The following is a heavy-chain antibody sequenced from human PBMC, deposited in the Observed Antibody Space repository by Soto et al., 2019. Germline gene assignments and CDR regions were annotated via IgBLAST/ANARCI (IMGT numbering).Heavy chain of an antibody. Sequence: LSLTCTVSGGSISSGGYYWSWIRQHPGKGLEWIGYIYYSGSTYYNPSLKSRVTISVDTSKNQFSLKLSSVTAADTAVYYCASFDNYYDSSGYYYVGDAFDIWGQGTMVTVSS. V-gene: IGHV4-31*03. CDR2: IYYSGST. CDR3: ASFDNYYDSSGYYYVGDAFDI. J-gene: IGHJ3*02. D-gene: IGHD3-22*01. CDR1: GGSISSGGYY.